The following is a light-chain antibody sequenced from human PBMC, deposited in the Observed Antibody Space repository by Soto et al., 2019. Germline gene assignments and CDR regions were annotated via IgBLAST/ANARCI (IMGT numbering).Light chain of an antibody. J-gene: IGKJ1*01. CDR1: QGIRND. CDR3: LQDYSYPRT. CDR2: GAS. V-gene: IGKV1-6*02. Sequence: AIPMIQSPSSLSASVGDRVTITCRASQGIRNDLGWYQLKPGTAPKLLIYGASTLQSGVPSRFSGSGSGTDFTLTISSLQPGDFATYYCLQDYSYPRTFGQGTRV.